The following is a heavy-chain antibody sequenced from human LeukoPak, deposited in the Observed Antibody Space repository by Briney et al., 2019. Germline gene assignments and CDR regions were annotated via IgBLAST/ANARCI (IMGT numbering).Heavy chain of an antibody. CDR2: INPNSGGT. D-gene: IGHD5-18*01. CDR3: ATSSEGGYSYGSDIDY. V-gene: IGHV1-2*06. CDR1: GYTFTAYY. J-gene: IGHJ4*02. Sequence: ASVKVSCKASGYTFTAYYMYWVRQAPGQGLECMGRINPNSGGTNYAQKFQGRVTMTRDTSISTAYTELSRLRSDDTAVYYCATSSEGGYSYGSDIDYWGQGTLVTVSS.